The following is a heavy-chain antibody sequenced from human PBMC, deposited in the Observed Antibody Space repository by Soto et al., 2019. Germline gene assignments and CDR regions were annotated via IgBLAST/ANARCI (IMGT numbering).Heavy chain of an antibody. CDR2: IVVGSGNT. CDR1: GFTFTSSA. D-gene: IGHD3-9*01. CDR3: AADFFDILTGYPVPYYYGMDV. V-gene: IGHV1-58*01. Sequence: SVKVSCKASGFTFTSSAVQWVRQARGQRLEWIGWIVVGSGNTNYAQKFQERVTITRDMSTSTAYMELSSLRSEDTAVYYCAADFFDILTGYPVPYYYGMDVWGQGTTVTVSS. J-gene: IGHJ6*02.